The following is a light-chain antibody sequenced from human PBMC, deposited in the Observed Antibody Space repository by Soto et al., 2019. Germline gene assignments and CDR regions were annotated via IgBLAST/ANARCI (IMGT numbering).Light chain of an antibody. CDR2: DTS. V-gene: IGKV1-5*01. CDR3: QQYKNLYS. CDR1: QTISGW. Sequence: DLQMTQSPSTLSASVGDRVTITCRASQTISGWLAWYQQKPGKAPKLLIYDTSTLDSGVPSRFSGTESGTEFTLTISSLEHEDFATYYCQQYKNLYSFGQGTKLEIK. J-gene: IGKJ2*03.